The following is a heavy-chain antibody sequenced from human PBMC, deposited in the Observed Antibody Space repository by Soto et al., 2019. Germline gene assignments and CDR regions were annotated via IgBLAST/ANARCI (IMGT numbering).Heavy chain of an antibody. CDR1: GFTFRNYA. CDR2: ISYDGSKK. CDR3: VRAPGSATVTTSYVDY. D-gene: IGHD4-17*01. Sequence: GGSLRLSCAASGFTFRNYAMNWVRQAPGKGLEWVVAISYDGSKKYYADSLEGRFIIPRDNSNNTLYLQMNSLTDEDTAVYYCVRAPGSATVTTSYVDYWGQGTLVTVSS. J-gene: IGHJ4*02. V-gene: IGHV3-30*03.